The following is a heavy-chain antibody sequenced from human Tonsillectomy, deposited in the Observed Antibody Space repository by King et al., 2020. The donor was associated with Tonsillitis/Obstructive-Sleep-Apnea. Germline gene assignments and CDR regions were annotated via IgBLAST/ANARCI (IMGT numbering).Heavy chain of an antibody. CDR3: AREVGSH. CDR1: GFTFSSSW. Sequence: RLVQSGGGLVQPGGSLRLSCAASGFTFSSSWMSWVRQAPGKGLEWVANIKEDGSEEYYIDSVKGRLTISRDNAKNSLYLHMNSLRAEDTAVYYCAREVGSHWGQGTLVTVSS. D-gene: IGHD2-2*01. CDR2: IKEDGSEE. V-gene: IGHV3-7*01. J-gene: IGHJ4*02.